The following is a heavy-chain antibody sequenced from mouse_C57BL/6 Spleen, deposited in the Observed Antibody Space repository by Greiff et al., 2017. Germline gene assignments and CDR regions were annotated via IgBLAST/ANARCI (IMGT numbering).Heavy chain of an antibody. V-gene: IGHV1-61*01. CDR1: GYTFTSYW. Sequence: QVQLQQPGAVLVRPGSSVKLSCKASGYTFTSYWMDWVKQRPGQGLEWIGNIYPSDSETHYNQKFKDKATLTVDKSSSTAYMQLSSLTSEDSAVYYCARQASNWDFDYWGQGTTLTVSS. CDR2: IYPSDSET. CDR3: ARQASNWDFDY. D-gene: IGHD4-1*01. J-gene: IGHJ2*01.